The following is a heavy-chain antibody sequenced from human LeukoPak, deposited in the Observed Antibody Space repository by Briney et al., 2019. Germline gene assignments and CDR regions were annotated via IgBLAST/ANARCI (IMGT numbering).Heavy chain of an antibody. V-gene: IGHV3-53*01. D-gene: IGHD3-22*01. J-gene: IGHJ4*02. CDR2: IYSGGST. CDR3: ARALYYYDSSFDY. Sequence: GGSLRLSCAASGFTVSSNYMSWVRQAPGKGLEWVSVIYSGGSTYYADSVKGRFTISRDNSKNTLYLQMNSLRAEGTAVYYCARALYYYDSSFDYWGQGTLVTVSS. CDR1: GFTVSSNY.